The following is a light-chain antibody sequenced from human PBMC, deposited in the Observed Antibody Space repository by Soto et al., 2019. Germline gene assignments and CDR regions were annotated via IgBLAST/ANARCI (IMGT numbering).Light chain of an antibody. Sequence: QSALTQPASVSGSPGQSITISCTGTSSDVGGYNYVSWYQQHPGKAPKVMIYEVTNRPSGVSDRFSGSKSGNTASLTISGLQVEDEADYYCSSFTSSGTRVFGTGTQLTVL. CDR1: SSDVGGYNY. V-gene: IGLV2-14*01. CDR3: SSFTSSGTRV. CDR2: EVT. J-gene: IGLJ1*01.